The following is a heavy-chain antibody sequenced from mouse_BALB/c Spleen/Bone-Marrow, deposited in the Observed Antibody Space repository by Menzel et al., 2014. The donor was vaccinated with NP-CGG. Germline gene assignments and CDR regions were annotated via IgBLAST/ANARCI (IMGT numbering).Heavy chain of an antibody. J-gene: IGHJ4*01. Sequence: EVHLVESGGGLVQPKGSLKLSCAASGFTFNTYAMNWVRQAPGKGSEWVARIRSKSNNYATYYADSVKDRFTISRDDSQSMLYLQMNNLKTEDTAMYYCVRQNYDYSMDYWGQGTSVTVSS. CDR1: GFTFNTYA. CDR3: VRQNYDYSMDY. CDR2: IRSKSNNYAT. D-gene: IGHD2-4*01. V-gene: IGHV10-1*02.